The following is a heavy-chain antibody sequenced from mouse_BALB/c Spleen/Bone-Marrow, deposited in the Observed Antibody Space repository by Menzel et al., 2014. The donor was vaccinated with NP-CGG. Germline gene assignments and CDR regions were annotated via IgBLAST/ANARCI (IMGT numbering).Heavy chain of an antibody. CDR2: ILPGSGST. CDR1: GYTFSSYW. CDR3: ARGGGRGGYWYFDV. Sequence: VQLVESGAELMKPGASVKISCKATGYTFSSYWIEWVRQRPGHGLEWIGEILPGSGSTNYNEKFKGKATFTADTSSNPAYMHPSSLTSEVSAVYFCARGGGRGGYWYFDVWGAGTTVTVSS. J-gene: IGHJ1*01. V-gene: IGHV1-9*01.